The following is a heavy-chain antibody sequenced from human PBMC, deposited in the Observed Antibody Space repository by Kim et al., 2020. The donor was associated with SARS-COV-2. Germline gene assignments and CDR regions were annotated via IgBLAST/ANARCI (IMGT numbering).Heavy chain of an antibody. CDR3: AKDWRAVAGTNYFDY. J-gene: IGHJ4*02. CDR2: ISYDGSNK. V-gene: IGHV3-30*18. CDR1: GFTFSSYG. D-gene: IGHD6-19*01. Sequence: GGSLRLSCAASGFTFSSYGMHWVRQAPGKGLEWVAVISYDGSNKYYADSVKGRFTISRDNSKNTLYLQMNSLRAEDTAVYYCAKDWRAVAGTNYFDYWGQGTLVTVSS.